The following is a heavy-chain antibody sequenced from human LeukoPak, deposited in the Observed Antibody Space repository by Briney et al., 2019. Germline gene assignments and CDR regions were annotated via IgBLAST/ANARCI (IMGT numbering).Heavy chain of an antibody. V-gene: IGHV3-33*01. CDR2: IWYDGSNQ. D-gene: IGHD6-19*01. CDR3: ARGRGIAVAGTDY. Sequence: GGSLRLSCAASGFTFSSYGMHWVRQAPGKGLEWVAVIWYDGSNQDYADSVKGRFTIFGDNTKNTLYLQMNSLRAEDTAVYYCARGRGIAVAGTDYWGQGTLVTVSS. CDR1: GFTFSSYG. J-gene: IGHJ4*02.